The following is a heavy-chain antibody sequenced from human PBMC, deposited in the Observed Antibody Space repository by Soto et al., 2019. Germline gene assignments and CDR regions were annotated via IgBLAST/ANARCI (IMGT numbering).Heavy chain of an antibody. CDR2: IIPMFGIG. CDR3: ARGNRENYFYAMDD. J-gene: IGHJ6*02. CDR1: GGSFSKYG. V-gene: IGHV1-69*01. D-gene: IGHD1-26*01. Sequence: QVQLVQSGAEVKMPGSSVRVSCKASGGSFSKYGISWVRQAPGQGLEWMGGIIPMFGIGNYAEKFLGRVTITADESTSTSHMELSSLRPEDTAVYFCARGNRENYFYAMDDWGQGTTVTVSS.